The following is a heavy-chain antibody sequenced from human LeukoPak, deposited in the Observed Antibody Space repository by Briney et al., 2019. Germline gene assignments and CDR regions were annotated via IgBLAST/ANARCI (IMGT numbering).Heavy chain of an antibody. J-gene: IGHJ4*02. Sequence: SETLSLTCTVSGGSISSYYWSWFRQPAGKGLERIGRIYTSGSTNYNPSLKSRVTLSVDTSKNQISLKVNSVTAADTAVYYCARESYSSSYLFDFSGPGTLVTVSS. D-gene: IGHD6-6*01. CDR2: IYTSGST. V-gene: IGHV4-4*07. CDR3: ARESYSSSYLFDF. CDR1: GGSISSYY.